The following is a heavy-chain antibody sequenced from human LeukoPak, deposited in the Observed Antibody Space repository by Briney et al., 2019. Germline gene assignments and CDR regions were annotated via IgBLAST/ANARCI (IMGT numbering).Heavy chain of an antibody. J-gene: IGHJ5*02. CDR1: GGTFSSYA. Sequence: SVKVSCKASGGTFSSYAISWVRQAPGQGLEWMGGIIPIFGTANYAQKFQGRVTITTDESTSTAYMELSSLRSEDTAVYYCARERWVQIVNPAPHWFDPWGQGTLVTVSS. CDR3: ARERWVQIVNPAPHWFDP. V-gene: IGHV1-69*05. CDR2: IIPIFGTA. D-gene: IGHD2/OR15-2a*01.